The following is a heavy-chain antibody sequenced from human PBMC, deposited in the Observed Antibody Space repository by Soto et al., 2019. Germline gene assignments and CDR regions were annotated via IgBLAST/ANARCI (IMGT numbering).Heavy chain of an antibody. Sequence: NPSETLSLTCAVYGGSFSCYYWSWIRQPPGKGLEWIGEINHSGSTNYNPSLKSRVTISVDTSKNQFSLKLSSVTAADTAVYYCARGSSGWTNFDYWGQGTLVTVSS. J-gene: IGHJ4*02. D-gene: IGHD6-19*01. CDR2: INHSGST. V-gene: IGHV4-34*01. CDR1: GGSFSCYY. CDR3: ARGSSGWTNFDY.